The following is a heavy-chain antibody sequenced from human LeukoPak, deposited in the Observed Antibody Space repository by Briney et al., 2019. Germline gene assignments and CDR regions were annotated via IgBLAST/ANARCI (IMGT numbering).Heavy chain of an antibody. D-gene: IGHD3-9*01. CDR1: GGSISSYY. V-gene: IGHV4-59*08. Sequence: SETLSLTCTVSGGSISSYYWSWIPQPPGKGLEWIGYIYYSGSTNYNPSLKSRVTISVDTSKNQFSLKLSSVTAADTAVYYCARLHYDILTGYYADYWGQGTLVTVSS. J-gene: IGHJ4*02. CDR3: ARLHYDILTGYYADY. CDR2: IYYSGST.